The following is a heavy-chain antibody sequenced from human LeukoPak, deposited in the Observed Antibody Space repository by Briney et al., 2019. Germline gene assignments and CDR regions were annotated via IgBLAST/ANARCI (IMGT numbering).Heavy chain of an antibody. V-gene: IGHV5-51*01. J-gene: IGHJ5*02. D-gene: IGHD3-10*01. CDR1: GYSFTSYW. CDR2: IYPGDSDT. CDR3: ARSPTSEYYYGSGSYLGDWFDP. Sequence: GESLKISFTGSGYSFTSYWIGWVRQMPGKGLEWMGIIYPGDSDTRYSPSFQGQVTISADKSISTAYLQWSSLKASDTAMYYCARSPTSEYYYGSGSYLGDWFDPWGQGTLVTVSS.